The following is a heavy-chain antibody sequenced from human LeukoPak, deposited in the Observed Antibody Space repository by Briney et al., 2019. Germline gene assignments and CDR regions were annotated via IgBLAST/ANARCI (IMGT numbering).Heavy chain of an antibody. J-gene: IGHJ4*02. CDR1: GGTFSSYA. CDR3: AFHYYDSSGYYY. Sequence: SVKVSCKASGGTFSSYAISWVRQAPGQGLEWMGGIIPIFGTANYAQKFQGRVTITADESTSTAYMELSSLRSEDTAVYYCAFHYYDSSGYYYWGQGTLVTVSS. CDR2: IIPIFGTA. V-gene: IGHV1-69*13. D-gene: IGHD3-22*01.